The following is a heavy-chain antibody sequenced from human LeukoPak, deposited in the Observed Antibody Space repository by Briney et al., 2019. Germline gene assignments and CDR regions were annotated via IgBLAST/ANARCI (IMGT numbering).Heavy chain of an antibody. CDR3: AKAIDSRGYWYERGADY. D-gene: IGHD3-22*01. V-gene: IGHV3-23*01. Sequence: AGGSLRLSCAASGFTFSSHAMIWVRQAPGKGLEWVSTISGHGDTTYDADSVKGRFTISRDNSKNTMSLQMSSLRAEDTAIYYCAKAIDSRGYWYERGADYWGQGTLVTVSS. CDR2: ISGHGDTT. CDR1: GFTFSSHA. J-gene: IGHJ4*02.